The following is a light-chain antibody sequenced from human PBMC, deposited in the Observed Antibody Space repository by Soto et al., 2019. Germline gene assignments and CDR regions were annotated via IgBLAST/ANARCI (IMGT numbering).Light chain of an antibody. Sequence: QSALTQPASVSGSPGQSIAISCTGTSSDVGGYDYVSWYQQQPDKAPKLMIYEVTKRPSGVSNRFSGSKSGNTASLTTSGLRAEAEADYYCSSHTSSSTRVFGTGTKVTVL. CDR3: SSHTSSSTRV. J-gene: IGLJ1*01. CDR1: SSDVGGYDY. V-gene: IGLV2-14*01. CDR2: EVT.